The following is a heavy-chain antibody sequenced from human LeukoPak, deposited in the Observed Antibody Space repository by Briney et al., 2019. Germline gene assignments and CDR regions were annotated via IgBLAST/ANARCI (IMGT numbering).Heavy chain of an antibody. J-gene: IGHJ4*02. CDR2: ISGSGGRR. V-gene: IGHV3-23*01. CDR3: AKSHDYGGNSELDY. D-gene: IGHD4-23*01. Sequence: GGSLRLSCAASGFIFSNYAMNWVRQAPGKGLEWVSSISGSGGRRYYADSVKGRFTISRDNSKNTLYLQMNSLRAEDTAVYYCAKSHDYGGNSELDYWGQGTLVTVSS. CDR1: GFIFSNYA.